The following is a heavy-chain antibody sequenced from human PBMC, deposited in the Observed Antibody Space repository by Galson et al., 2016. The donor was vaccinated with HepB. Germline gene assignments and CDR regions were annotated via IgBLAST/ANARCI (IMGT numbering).Heavy chain of an antibody. V-gene: IGHV3-13*01. J-gene: IGHJ4*02. CDR1: GFTFSAHD. CDR3: ARDHIRGWSYAH. Sequence: SLRLSCAASGFTFSAHDMHWVRQATGKGLEWVAAIETAGVTYFPDSVKGRFTISRDNAKNSVYLQMNSLRAEDTAVYYCARDHIRGWSYAHWGQGTLVTVSS. D-gene: IGHD5-18*01. CDR2: IETAGVT.